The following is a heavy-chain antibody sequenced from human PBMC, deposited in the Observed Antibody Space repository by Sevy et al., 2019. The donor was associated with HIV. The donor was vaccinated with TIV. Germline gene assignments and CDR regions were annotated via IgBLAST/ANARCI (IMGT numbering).Heavy chain of an antibody. CDR1: GFTFSSYG. V-gene: IGHV3-23*01. CDR2: ITDSGGTT. CDR3: AKDSGWTHVY. J-gene: IGHJ4*02. D-gene: IGHD6-19*01. Sequence: GGSLRLSCAASGFTFSSYGMSWVRQAPGKGLEWVAGITDSGGTTYYADSVKGRFTISSDNSKNALSLQMNSLRAEETAIYYCAKDSGWTHVYWGQGTLVTVSS.